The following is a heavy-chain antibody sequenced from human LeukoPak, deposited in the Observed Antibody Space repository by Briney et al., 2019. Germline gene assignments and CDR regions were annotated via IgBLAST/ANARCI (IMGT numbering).Heavy chain of an antibody. CDR2: ISGSGGST. CDR3: AKDRFLIPGSGYFAS. CDR1: GFTFSIYA. D-gene: IGHD3-10*01. J-gene: IGHJ4*02. V-gene: IGHV3-23*01. Sequence: GGSLRLSCAASGFTFSIYAMSWVRQAPGKGLEWVSAISGSGGSTYYADSVKGRFTISRDNSKNTLYLQMTSLRAEDTAVYYCAKDRFLIPGSGYFASWGQGTLVTVSS.